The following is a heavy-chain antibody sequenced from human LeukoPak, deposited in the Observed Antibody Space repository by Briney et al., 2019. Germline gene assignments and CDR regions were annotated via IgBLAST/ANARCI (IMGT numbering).Heavy chain of an antibody. J-gene: IGHJ5*02. D-gene: IGHD3-10*01. V-gene: IGHV4-39*01. CDR2: IYYSGST. Sequence: PSETLSLTCTVSGGSISSSSYYWGWIRQPPGKGLEWIGSIYYSGSTYYNPSLKSRVTISVDTSKNQFSLKLSSVTAADTAVYYCARHATYYYGSGSHSINSFDPWGQGTLVTVSS. CDR1: GGSISSSSYY. CDR3: ARHATYYYGSGSHSINSFDP.